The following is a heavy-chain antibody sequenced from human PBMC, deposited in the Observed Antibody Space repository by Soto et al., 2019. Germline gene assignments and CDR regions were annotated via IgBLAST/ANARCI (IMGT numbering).Heavy chain of an antibody. CDR3: AKDSLRYFDWLPSYYFDY. D-gene: IGHD3-9*01. CDR2: ISGSGGST. Sequence: PGGSLRLSCAASGFTFSSYAMSWVRQAPGKGLEWVSAISGSGGSTYYADSVKGRFTISRDNSENTLYLQMNSLRAEDTAVYYCAKDSLRYFDWLPSYYFDYWGQGTLGTVSS. J-gene: IGHJ4*02. CDR1: GFTFSSYA. V-gene: IGHV3-23*01.